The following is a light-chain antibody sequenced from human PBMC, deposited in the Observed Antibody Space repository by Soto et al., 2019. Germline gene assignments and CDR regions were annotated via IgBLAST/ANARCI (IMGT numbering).Light chain of an antibody. CDR1: QSVSSTY. Sequence: VLTQSPGTLSLSPGERATLSCRASQSVSSTYLAWYQQRPGQAPRLLIYGASTRATDIPDRISGSGSGTDFPLTVSRLEPEDFAVYCCQHYGSTPWSFGQGTKVEIK. V-gene: IGKV3-20*01. J-gene: IGKJ1*01. CDR2: GAS. CDR3: QHYGSTPWS.